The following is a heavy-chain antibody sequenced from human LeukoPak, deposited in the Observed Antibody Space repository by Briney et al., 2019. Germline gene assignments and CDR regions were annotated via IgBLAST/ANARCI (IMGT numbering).Heavy chain of an antibody. CDR1: GFNVSSNY. J-gene: IGHJ3*02. CDR2: LYGAGST. CDR3: ARVPGVHDAFDI. V-gene: IGHV3-66*01. Sequence: GGSLRLSCAASGFNVSSNYMSWVRQAPGKGLEWVSVLYGAGSTYYADSVKGRFTISRDNSKNTLYLQMNSLRAEDTAVYYCARVPGVHDAFDIWGQGTMVTVSS. D-gene: IGHD2-8*01.